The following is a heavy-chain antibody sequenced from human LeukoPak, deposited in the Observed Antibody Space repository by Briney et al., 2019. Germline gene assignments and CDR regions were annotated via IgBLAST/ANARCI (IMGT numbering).Heavy chain of an antibody. D-gene: IGHD3-10*01. V-gene: IGHV1-2*02. CDR1: GYTFTGYY. CDR3: ARPSFASGSLSAFDI. Sequence: ASVKVSCKASGYTFTGYYMHWVRQAPGQGLEWMGWINPNSGGTNYAQKFQGRVTMTRDTSISTAYMELSRLRSDDTAVYYCARPSFASGSLSAFDIWGQGTMVTVSS. J-gene: IGHJ3*02. CDR2: INPNSGGT.